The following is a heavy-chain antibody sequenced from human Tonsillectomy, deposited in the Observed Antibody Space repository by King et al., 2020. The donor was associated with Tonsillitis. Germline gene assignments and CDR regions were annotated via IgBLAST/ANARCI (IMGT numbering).Heavy chain of an antibody. Sequence: VQLVESGGGVVQPGRSLRLSCAASGFTFSSHGMHGVRQAPGKGLEWVAVMWDGGNNIYFADSVRGRCTIFRDISKKTLYLQMNRLRAEDTAVFYCARGLYDSNAFDIWGQGTMVTVSS. V-gene: IGHV3-33*01. CDR1: GFTFSSHG. CDR2: MWDGGNNI. J-gene: IGHJ3*02. D-gene: IGHD3-22*01. CDR3: ARGLYDSNAFDI.